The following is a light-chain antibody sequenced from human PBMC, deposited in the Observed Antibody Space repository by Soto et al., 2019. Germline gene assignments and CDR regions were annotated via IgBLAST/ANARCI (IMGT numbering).Light chain of an antibody. CDR2: HAS. Sequence: DIQMTQSPSSLSASVGDRVTIACRASRSISNYLNWYKQKPGEAPQLLIYHASNLQSGVPPRFSGSGSETDFTLTISSLQPEDFATYYGQQSYTSPPVTFGGGTKVEIK. J-gene: IGKJ4*01. CDR3: QQSYTSPPVT. V-gene: IGKV1-39*01. CDR1: RSISNY.